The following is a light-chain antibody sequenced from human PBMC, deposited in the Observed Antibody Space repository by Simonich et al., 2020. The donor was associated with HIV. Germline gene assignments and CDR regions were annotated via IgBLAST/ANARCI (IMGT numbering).Light chain of an antibody. J-gene: IGKJ1*01. V-gene: IGKV4-1*01. CDR2: WAS. CDR1: QSVLYSSNNKNY. CDR3: QQYYNTLWT. Sequence: DIVVTQSPDSLAGSLGERATINCKSSQSVLYSSNNKNYLAWYQQKPGQPPKLLMYWASTRESGVPDRFSGSGSGTDFTLTISSLQAEDVAVYYCQQYYNTLWTFGQGTKVEIK.